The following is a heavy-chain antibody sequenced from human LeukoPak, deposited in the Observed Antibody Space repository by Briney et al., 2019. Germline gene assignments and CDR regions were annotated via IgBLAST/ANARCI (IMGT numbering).Heavy chain of an antibody. CDR2: ISGSGGST. V-gene: IGHV3-23*01. Sequence: GGSLRLSCAASGFTFSGYAMSWVRQAPGKGLEWVSAISGSGGSTYYADSVKGRFTISRDNSKNTLYLQMNSLRAEDTAVYYCAKGSGSYHGYWFDPWGQGTLVTVSS. CDR1: GFTFSGYA. D-gene: IGHD3-10*01. CDR3: AKGSGSYHGYWFDP. J-gene: IGHJ5*02.